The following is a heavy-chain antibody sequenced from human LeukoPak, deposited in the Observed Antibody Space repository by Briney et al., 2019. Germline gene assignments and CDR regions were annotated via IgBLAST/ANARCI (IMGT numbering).Heavy chain of an antibody. CDR2: MIPIFGTA. Sequence: GASVKVSCKASGYTFTSYGISWVRQAPGQGLEWMGGMIPIFGTANYAQKFQGRVTITADESTSTAYMELSSLRSEDTAVYYCARDPRSREIRTFDSSGYRNWGQGTLVTVSS. CDR1: GYTFTSYG. CDR3: ARDPRSREIRTFDSSGYRN. V-gene: IGHV1-69*13. D-gene: IGHD3-22*01. J-gene: IGHJ4*02.